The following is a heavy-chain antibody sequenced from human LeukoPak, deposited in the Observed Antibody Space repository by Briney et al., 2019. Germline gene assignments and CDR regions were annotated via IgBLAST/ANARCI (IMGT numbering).Heavy chain of an antibody. CDR3: ARLSPFNGYDP. Sequence: ESLQISCTGSGYSFTSYCIYWVRQMPGKGLEWMGIIYPADSDTRYSPSFQGQVTISADKSISTAYLQWSSLKASDTAMYYCARLSPFNGYDPWGQGTLVTVSS. CDR1: GYSFTSYC. CDR2: IYPADSDT. V-gene: IGHV5-51*01. J-gene: IGHJ5*02.